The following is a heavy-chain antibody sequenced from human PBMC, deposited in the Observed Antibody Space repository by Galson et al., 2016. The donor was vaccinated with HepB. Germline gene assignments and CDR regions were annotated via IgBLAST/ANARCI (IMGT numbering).Heavy chain of an antibody. CDR3: VRDSVAGMDY. V-gene: IGHV3-30-3*01. Sequence: SLRLSCAASEFSFSTFAMHWVRQAPGKGLESVALIAYDGSNQYHADSVQGRFTISRDNSKNTLFLQMNSLRMEDTATYYCVRDSVAGMDYWGQGTLVTVSS. J-gene: IGHJ4*02. CDR1: EFSFSTFA. D-gene: IGHD6-19*01. CDR2: IAYDGSNQ.